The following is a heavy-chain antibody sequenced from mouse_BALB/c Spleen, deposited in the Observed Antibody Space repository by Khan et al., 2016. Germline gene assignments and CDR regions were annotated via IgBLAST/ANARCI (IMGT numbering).Heavy chain of an antibody. J-gene: IGHJ2*01. CDR1: GFTFSDYY. D-gene: IGHD4-1*02. Sequence: EVELVESGGGLVQPGGSLKLSCATSGFTFSDYYMYWVRQTPEKRLEWVAYISNGGGSTYYPDTVKGRFTISRDNAKNTLYLQMSRLKSEDTAMYYCARPQLGAFDYWGQGTTLTVSS. V-gene: IGHV5-12*02. CDR2: ISNGGGST. CDR3: ARPQLGAFDY.